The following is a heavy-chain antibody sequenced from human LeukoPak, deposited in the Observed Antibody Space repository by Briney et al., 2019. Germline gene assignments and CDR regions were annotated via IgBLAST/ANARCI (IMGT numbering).Heavy chain of an antibody. CDR3: ARELTSTYYFDY. V-gene: IGHV3-30*04. Sequence: PGRSLRLSCAASGFTFTNYVMHWVRQAPSKGLEWVAVISYDGSNKYYADSVKGRFTISRDNSKNTVYLQMNSLRPEDTAVYYCARELTSTYYFDYWGQGTLVTVSS. CDR1: GFTFTNYV. J-gene: IGHJ4*02. CDR2: ISYDGSNK.